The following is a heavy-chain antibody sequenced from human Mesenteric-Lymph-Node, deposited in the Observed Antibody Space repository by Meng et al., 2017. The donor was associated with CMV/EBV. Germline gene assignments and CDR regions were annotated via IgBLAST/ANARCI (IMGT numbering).Heavy chain of an antibody. Sequence: GESLKISCKGSGYSFTNYWIGWVRQMPGKGLEWMGIIYPGDSDTRYSPSFQGQVTISADKSISTAYLQWSSLRASDTAMYYCARLPAPYYYDSSDYIGGAFDIWGQGTMVTVSS. V-gene: IGHV5-51*01. D-gene: IGHD3-22*01. CDR2: IYPGDSDT. CDR1: GYSFTNYW. J-gene: IGHJ3*02. CDR3: ARLPAPYYYDSSDYIGGAFDI.